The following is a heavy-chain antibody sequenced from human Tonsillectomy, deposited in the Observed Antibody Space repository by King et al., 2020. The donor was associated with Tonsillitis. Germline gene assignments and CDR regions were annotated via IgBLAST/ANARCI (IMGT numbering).Heavy chain of an antibody. CDR3: ARHRDIVVVPAAPDAFDI. D-gene: IGHD2-2*01. CDR2: IYYSGST. Sequence: PLQESGPGLVKPSETLSLTCTVSGGSISSSSYYWGWIRQPPGQGLEWIGSIYYSGSTYYNPSLKSRVTISVDTSKNQFSLKLSSVTAADTAVYYCARHRDIVVVPAAPDAFDIWGQGTMVTVSS. V-gene: IGHV4-39*01. J-gene: IGHJ3*02. CDR1: GGSISSSSYY.